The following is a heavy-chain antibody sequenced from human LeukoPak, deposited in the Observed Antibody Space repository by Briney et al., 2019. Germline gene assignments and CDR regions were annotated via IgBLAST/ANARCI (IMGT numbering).Heavy chain of an antibody. CDR3: ARSIAARKYYYYYYMDV. D-gene: IGHD6-6*01. Sequence: ASVKVSCKASGYTFTSYDINWVRQATGRGLEWMGWMNPNSGNTGYAQKFQGRVTITRNTSISTAYMELSSLRSEDTAVYYCARSIAARKYYYYYYMDVWGKGTTVTVSS. CDR2: MNPNSGNT. CDR1: GYTFTSYD. V-gene: IGHV1-8*03. J-gene: IGHJ6*03.